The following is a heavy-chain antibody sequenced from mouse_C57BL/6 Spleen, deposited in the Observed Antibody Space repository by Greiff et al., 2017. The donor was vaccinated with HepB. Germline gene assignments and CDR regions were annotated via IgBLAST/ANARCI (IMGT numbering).Heavy chain of an antibody. D-gene: IGHD1-1*01. CDR2: ISDGGSYT. CDR1: GFTFSSYA. V-gene: IGHV5-4*01. J-gene: IGHJ3*01. Sequence: EVKVVESGGGLVKPGGSLKLSCAASGFTFSSYAMSWVRQTPEKRLEWVATISDGGSYTYYPDNVKGRFTISRDNAKNNLYLQMSHLKSEDTAMYYGAREVDYGNRFAYWGQGTLVTVSA. CDR3: AREVDYGNRFAY.